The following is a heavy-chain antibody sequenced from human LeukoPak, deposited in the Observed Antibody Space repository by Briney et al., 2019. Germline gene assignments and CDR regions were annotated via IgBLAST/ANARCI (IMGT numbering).Heavy chain of an antibody. CDR1: GFTFSSYW. D-gene: IGHD2-2*01. Sequence: PGGSLRLSCAASGFTFSSYWMSWVRQAPGKGLEWVANIKQDGSEKYYVDSVKGRFTISRDNAKNSLYLQMNSLRAEDTAVYYCARDHLGGFCDSTRCHTNFYSWGQGTLVTVSS. CDR3: ARDHLGGFCDSTRCHTNFYS. V-gene: IGHV3-7*01. J-gene: IGHJ4*02. CDR2: IKQDGSEK.